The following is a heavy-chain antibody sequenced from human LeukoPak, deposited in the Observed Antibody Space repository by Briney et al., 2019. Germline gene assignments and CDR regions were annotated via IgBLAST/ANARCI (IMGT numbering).Heavy chain of an antibody. Sequence: SVKVSCKASGGTFSSYAISWVRQAPGQGLEWMGVIIPIFGTANYAQKFQGRVTITTDESTSTAYVELSSLRSEDTAVYYCARDKGGLEESPNWFDPWGQGTLVTVSS. J-gene: IGHJ5*02. V-gene: IGHV1-69*05. CDR3: ARDKGGLEESPNWFDP. CDR1: GGTFSSYA. D-gene: IGHD2-15*01. CDR2: IIPIFGTA.